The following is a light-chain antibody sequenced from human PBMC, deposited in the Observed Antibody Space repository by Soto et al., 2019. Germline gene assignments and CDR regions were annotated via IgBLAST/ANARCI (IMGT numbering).Light chain of an antibody. CDR1: SGFVGSFSL. CDR3: CLYIGATTYV. CDR2: EGH. J-gene: IGLJ1*01. V-gene: IGLV2-23*01. Sequence: QSALAQPASVSGSPGQSITISCTGTSGFVGSFSLVSWYQQHPGKAPKVMISEGHRRPSGVPDRFSGSTSADSASLTISGLQADDEADYYCCLYIGATTYVFGTGTKVTVL.